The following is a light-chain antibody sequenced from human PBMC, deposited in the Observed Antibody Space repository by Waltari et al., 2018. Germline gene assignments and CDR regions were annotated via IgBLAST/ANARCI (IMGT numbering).Light chain of an antibody. CDR2: EDK. CDR1: QLGHTF. CDR3: QTWDGTTAV. J-gene: IGLJ3*02. Sequence: SYELTQPPSVSVSPGQTASITCSGDQLGHTFASWYQQKPGQSPVVVIYEDKKRPSGLPERFAGSNSGNAATLTISGTQAVDEADYYCQTWDGTTAVFGGGTKLTVL. V-gene: IGLV3-1*01.